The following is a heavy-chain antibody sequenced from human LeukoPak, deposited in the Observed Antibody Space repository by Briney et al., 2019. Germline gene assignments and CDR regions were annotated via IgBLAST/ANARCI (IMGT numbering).Heavy chain of an antibody. J-gene: IGHJ4*02. CDR3: AKEVAIVVVTAPFFDY. Sequence: PGGSLRLSCAASGFTSSDYYMSWIRQAPGKGLEWVSYISSSSSYTNYADSVKGRFTISRDNAKNSLYLQMNSLRAEDTAVYYCAKEVAIVVVTAPFFDYWGQGTLVTVSS. D-gene: IGHD2-21*02. CDR2: ISSSSSYT. CDR1: GFTSSDYY. V-gene: IGHV3-11*05.